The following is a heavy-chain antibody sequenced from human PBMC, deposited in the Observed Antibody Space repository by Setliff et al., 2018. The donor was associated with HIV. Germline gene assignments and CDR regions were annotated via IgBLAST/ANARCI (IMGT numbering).Heavy chain of an antibody. D-gene: IGHD5-18*01. J-gene: IGHJ3*02. CDR2: IRSKAYGGTT. CDR1: GFTFGDYA. CDR3: TRDKGYAFDI. Sequence: GGPLRLSCTASGFTFGDYAMSWVRQAPGKGLEWVGFIRSKAYGGTTEYAASVKDRFTVSRDDSKSIAYLQINSLKTEGTAVYYCTRDKGYAFDIWGQGTMVTVSS. V-gene: IGHV3-49*04.